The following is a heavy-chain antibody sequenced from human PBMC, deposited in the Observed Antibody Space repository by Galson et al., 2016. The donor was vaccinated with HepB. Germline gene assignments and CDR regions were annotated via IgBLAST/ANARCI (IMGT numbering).Heavy chain of an antibody. V-gene: IGHV1-18*01. CDR2: ISAYSGDT. CDR1: GYNFMTYG. D-gene: IGHD6-19*01. Sequence: SVKVSCKASGYNFMTYGISWMRQAPGQGLEWMGWISAYSGDTNYAQKLQGRVTMTADASTTTAYMELRSLRSDDTAVYYCARGGVAAPFDYWGQGTLVSVSS. CDR3: ARGGVAAPFDY. J-gene: IGHJ4*02.